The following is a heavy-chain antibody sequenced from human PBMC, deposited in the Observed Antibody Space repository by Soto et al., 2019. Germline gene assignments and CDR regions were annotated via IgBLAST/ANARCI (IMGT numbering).Heavy chain of an antibody. CDR3: ARLPKGSVVTG. CDR2: ISSSSENI. V-gene: IGHV3-48*02. Sequence: PGRSLRLSCVGSGFSFRDHSMNWVRQPPGKGLQWISYISSSSENIYYADSVKGRFTVSRDNAKNTLFLQMNSLRDDDSAIYYCARLPKGSVVTGWGQGSLVTVSS. D-gene: IGHD2-21*02. J-gene: IGHJ4*01. CDR1: GFSFRDHS.